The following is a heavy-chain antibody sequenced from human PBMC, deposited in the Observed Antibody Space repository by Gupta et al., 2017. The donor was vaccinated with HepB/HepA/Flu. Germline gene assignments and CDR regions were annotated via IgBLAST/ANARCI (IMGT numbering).Heavy chain of an antibody. J-gene: IGHJ4*02. CDR3: AKGEWYQLLHIDY. CDR2: ISGSGGST. D-gene: IGHD2-2*01. CDR1: GFTFSSSA. Sequence: EVQLLESGGGLVQPGGSLRLSCAASGFTFSSSAMSWVRQAPGKGLEWVSAISGSGGSTYYADSVKGRFTISRDNSKNTLYLQMNSLRAEDTAVYYCAKGEWYQLLHIDYWGQGTLVTVSS. V-gene: IGHV3-23*01.